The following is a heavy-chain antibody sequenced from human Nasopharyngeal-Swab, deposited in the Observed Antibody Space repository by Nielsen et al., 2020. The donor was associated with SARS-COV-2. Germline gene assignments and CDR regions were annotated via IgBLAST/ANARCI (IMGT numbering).Heavy chain of an antibody. CDR2: IYYSGST. CDR3: ARDIGVGLLDAFDI. J-gene: IGHJ3*02. V-gene: IGHV4-59*01. Sequence: SETLSLTCTVSGGSISSYYWSWIRQPPGKGLEWIGYIYYSGSTNYNPSLKSRVTISVDTSKNQFSLKLSSVTAADPAVYYCARDIGVGLLDAFDIWGQGTMVTVSS. D-gene: IGHD2/OR15-2a*01. CDR1: GGSISSYY.